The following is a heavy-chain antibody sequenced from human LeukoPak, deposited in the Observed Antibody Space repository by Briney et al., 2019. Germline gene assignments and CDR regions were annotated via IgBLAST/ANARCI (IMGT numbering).Heavy chain of an antibody. CDR2: ISGSGGST. J-gene: IGHJ4*02. CDR1: GFTFSSYA. Sequence: GGSLRLSCAASGFTFSSYAMSWVRQAPGKGLEWVSAISGSGGSTYYADSVKGRFTISRDNSKNTLYLQMNSLRAEDTAVYYRARGYSSSSWSLFDYWGQGTLVTVSS. CDR3: ARGYSSSSWSLFDY. V-gene: IGHV3-23*01. D-gene: IGHD6-6*01.